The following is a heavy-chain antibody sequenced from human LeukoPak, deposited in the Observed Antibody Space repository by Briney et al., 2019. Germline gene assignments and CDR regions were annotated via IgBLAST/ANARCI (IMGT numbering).Heavy chain of an antibody. CDR3: AKGTALTSFFDY. J-gene: IGHJ4*02. D-gene: IGHD4-17*01. Sequence: PGGSLRLSCAASGFTFKNYGMTWVRQAPGKGLEWVSIITGSGGSTYYADSVKGRFTISRDNSKNMLYLQMSSLRTEDSAVYYCAKGTALTSFFDYWGQGTLVTVSS. CDR2: ITGSGGST. CDR1: GFTFKNYG. V-gene: IGHV3-23*01.